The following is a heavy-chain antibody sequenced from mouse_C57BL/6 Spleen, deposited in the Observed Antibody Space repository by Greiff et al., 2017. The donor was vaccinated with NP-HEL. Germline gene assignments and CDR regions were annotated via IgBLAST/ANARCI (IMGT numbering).Heavy chain of an antibody. J-gene: IGHJ4*01. Sequence: EVMLVESGGGLVKPGGSLKLSCAASGFTFSSYAMSWVRQTPEKRLEWVATISDGGSYTYYPDNVKGRFTISRDNAKNNLYLQMSHLKSEDTAMYYCARDGNWAYAMDYWGQGTSVTVSS. CDR2: ISDGGSYT. D-gene: IGHD4-1*01. CDR1: GFTFSSYA. V-gene: IGHV5-4*01. CDR3: ARDGNWAYAMDY.